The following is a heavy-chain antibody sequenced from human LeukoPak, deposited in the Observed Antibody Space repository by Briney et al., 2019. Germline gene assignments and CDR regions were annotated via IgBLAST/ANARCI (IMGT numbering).Heavy chain of an antibody. CDR2: IYYSGST. V-gene: IGHV4-59*01. CDR3: ARDRGFCSGGSCYRWFDP. D-gene: IGHD2-15*01. Sequence: SETLSLTCSVSSVSISSYSWSRIRQPPGKGLEWIGYIYYSGSTNYNPSLKSRVTISVDTSKKQFSLKLSSVTAADTAVYYCARDRGFCSGGSCYRWFDPWGQGTLVTVSS. J-gene: IGHJ5*02. CDR1: SVSISSYS.